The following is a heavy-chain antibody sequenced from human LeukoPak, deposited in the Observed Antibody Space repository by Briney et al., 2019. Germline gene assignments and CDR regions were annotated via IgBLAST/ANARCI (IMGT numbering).Heavy chain of an antibody. Sequence: GGSLRLSCAASGFTFSSYSMNWVRQAPGKGLEWVSYISSSSSTIYYADSVKGRFTISKDNAKNSLYLQMNSLTAEDGAVYYCAKVPYYDFWSGYYSTNWFDPWGQGTLVTVSS. CDR1: GFTFSSYS. D-gene: IGHD3-3*01. J-gene: IGHJ5*02. V-gene: IGHV3-48*01. CDR3: AKVPYYDFWSGYYSTNWFDP. CDR2: ISSSSSTI.